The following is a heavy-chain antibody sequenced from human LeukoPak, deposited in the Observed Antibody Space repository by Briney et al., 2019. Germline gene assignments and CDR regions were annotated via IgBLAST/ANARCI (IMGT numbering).Heavy chain of an antibody. CDR3: ARDMDPYYFDY. CDR1: GFTFSNYN. Sequence: GGSLRLSCAASGFTFSNYNMNWVRQAPGKGLEWVSYISSGSSTIYYTDSVKGRFTISRDNAKNSLYLQMNSLRAEDTAVYYCARDMDPYYFDYWGQGTLVTVSS. CDR2: ISSGSSTI. V-gene: IGHV3-48*01. J-gene: IGHJ4*02. D-gene: IGHD3-10*01.